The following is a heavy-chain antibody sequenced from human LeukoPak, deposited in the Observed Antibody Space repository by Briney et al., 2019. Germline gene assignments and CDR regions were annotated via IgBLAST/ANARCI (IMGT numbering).Heavy chain of an antibody. D-gene: IGHD3-10*01. CDR1: GGSISSYY. CDR3: ASGSGSYYGLFDY. CDR2: IYYSGST. V-gene: IGHV4-59*08. J-gene: IGHJ4*02. Sequence: SETLSLTCTVSGGSISSYYWSWIRQPPGKGLEWIGYIYYSGSTNYNPSLKSRVTISVDTSKNPFSLKLSSVTAADTAVYYCASGSGSYYGLFDYWGQGTLVTVSS.